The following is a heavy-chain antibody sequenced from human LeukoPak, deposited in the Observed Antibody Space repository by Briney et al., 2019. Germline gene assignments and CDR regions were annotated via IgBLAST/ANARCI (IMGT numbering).Heavy chain of an antibody. CDR3: ARATFPHDYGDY. Sequence: KSGGSLRLSCAASGFTFSSYSMNWVRQAPGKGLEWVSSISSSSSSYIYYADSVKGRFTISRDNAKNSLYLQMNSLRAEDTAVYYCARATFPHDYGDYWGQGTLVTVSS. CDR1: GFTFSSYS. V-gene: IGHV3-21*01. CDR2: ISSSSSSYI. J-gene: IGHJ4*02.